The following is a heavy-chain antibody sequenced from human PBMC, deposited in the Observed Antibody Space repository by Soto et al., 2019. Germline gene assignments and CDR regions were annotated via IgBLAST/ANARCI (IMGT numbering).Heavy chain of an antibody. CDR1: GGTFSSYT. Sequence: QVQLVQSGAEVKKPGSSVKVSCKASGGTFSSYTISWVRQAPGQGLEWMGRIIPILGIANYAQKFQGRVTITADKSTSTGYRELSSLRSEDTAGYYCARDRIAAAGDFDYWGQGTLVTVSS. J-gene: IGHJ4*02. CDR3: ARDRIAAAGDFDY. D-gene: IGHD6-13*01. V-gene: IGHV1-69*08. CDR2: IIPILGIA.